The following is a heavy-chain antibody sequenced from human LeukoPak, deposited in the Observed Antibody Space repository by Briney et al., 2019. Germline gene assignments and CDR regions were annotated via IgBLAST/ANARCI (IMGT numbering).Heavy chain of an antibody. CDR2: FYDSGNT. J-gene: IGHJ6*03. CDR1: GYSISSGYY. Sequence: SETLSLTCTVSGYSISSGYYWGWIRQPPGKGLEWIGSFYDSGNTYYNPSLKSRVTISVDTSKNQFSLKLSSVTAADTAVYYCARVKAADWDYYMDVWGKGTTVTVSS. D-gene: IGHD3/OR15-3a*01. V-gene: IGHV4-38-2*02. CDR3: ARVKAADWDYYMDV.